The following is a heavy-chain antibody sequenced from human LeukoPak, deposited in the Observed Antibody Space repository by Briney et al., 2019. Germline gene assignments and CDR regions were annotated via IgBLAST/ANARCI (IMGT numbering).Heavy chain of an antibody. D-gene: IGHD6-13*01. CDR1: GFIFSSYS. CDR3: ASHSSSWYGFDY. V-gene: IGHV3-48*01. CDR2: ISSSSSPI. Sequence: GGSLRLSCAASGFIFSSYSMNWVRQAPGKGLEWISYISSSSSPIYNADSVKGRFTISRDNSKNTLYLQMNSLRAEDTAVYYCASHSSSWYGFDYWGQGTPVTVSS. J-gene: IGHJ4*02.